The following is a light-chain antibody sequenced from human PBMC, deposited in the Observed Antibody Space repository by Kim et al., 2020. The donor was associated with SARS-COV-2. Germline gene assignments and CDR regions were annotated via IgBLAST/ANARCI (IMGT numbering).Light chain of an antibody. J-gene: IGLJ2*01. CDR1: SSDADEDNY. CDR3: SSYTASSRGV. V-gene: IGLV2-14*03. Sequence: QSALTQPASVSGSPGQSISISCTGTSSDADEDNYLSWYQQHPGKAPKLIIYDVTYRPSEVSHRFSGSKSGSTASLTISGLQAEDEADYYCSSYTASSRGVFGGGTKVTVL. CDR2: DVT.